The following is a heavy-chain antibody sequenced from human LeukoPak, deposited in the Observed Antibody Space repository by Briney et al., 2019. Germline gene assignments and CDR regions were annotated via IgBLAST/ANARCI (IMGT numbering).Heavy chain of an antibody. CDR2: IKQDGNEK. Sequence: GGSLRLSCAASGFTFSNYWMSWVRQAPGKRLEWVANIKQDGNEKYYVDSVKGRLTISRDNAKNSLYLQVNSLRAEDTAVYYCGRDFNYWGQGTLVTVAS. V-gene: IGHV3-7*05. J-gene: IGHJ4*02. CDR1: GFTFSNYW. CDR3: GRDFNY.